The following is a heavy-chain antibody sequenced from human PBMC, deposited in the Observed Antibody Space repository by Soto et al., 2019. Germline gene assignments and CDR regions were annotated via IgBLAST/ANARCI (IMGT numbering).Heavy chain of an antibody. J-gene: IGHJ6*03. CDR3: ARGYCSGGSCSDYYYYMDV. D-gene: IGHD2-15*01. Sequence: QVQLQQWGAGLLKPSETLSLTCAVYGGSFSGYYWSWIRQPPGKGLEWIGEINHSGSTNYNPSLKSRVTISVDTSKNQFSMKLSSVTAADTAVYYCARGYCSGGSCSDYYYYMDVFGKGTTVTVSS. CDR1: GGSFSGYY. V-gene: IGHV4-34*01. CDR2: INHSGST.